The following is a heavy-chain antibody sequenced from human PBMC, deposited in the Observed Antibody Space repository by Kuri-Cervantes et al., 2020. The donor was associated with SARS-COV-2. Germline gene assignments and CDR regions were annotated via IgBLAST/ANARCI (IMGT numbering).Heavy chain of an antibody. CDR3: ARDQAGTIDY. V-gene: IGHV3-43D*03. CDR2: ISWDGGST. Sequence: GESLKISCAASGFTFDDYAMHWVRQAPGKGLEWVSLISWDGGSTYYADSVKGRFTISRDNSKNTLYLQMNSLRAEDTAVYHCARDQAGTIDYWGQGTLVTVSS. CDR1: GFTFDDYA. D-gene: IGHD1-1*01. J-gene: IGHJ4*02.